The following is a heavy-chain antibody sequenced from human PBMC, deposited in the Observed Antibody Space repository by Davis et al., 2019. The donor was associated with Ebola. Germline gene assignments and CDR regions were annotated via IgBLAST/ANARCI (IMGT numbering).Heavy chain of an antibody. V-gene: IGHV4-39*01. J-gene: IGHJ6*02. D-gene: IGHD3-3*01. CDR2: IYYSGST. CDR3: ARGQIFGVVKYYYYGMDV. CDR1: GDSISSSNW. Sequence: SETLSLTCAVSGDSISSSNWWSWIRQPPGKGLEWIGSIYYSGSTYYNPSLKSRVTISVDTSKNQFSLKLSSVTAADTAVYYCARGQIFGVVKYYYYGMDVWGQGTTVTVSS.